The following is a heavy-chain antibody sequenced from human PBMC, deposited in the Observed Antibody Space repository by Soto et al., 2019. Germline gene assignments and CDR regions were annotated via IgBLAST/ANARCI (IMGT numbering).Heavy chain of an antibody. V-gene: IGHV4-39*01. Sequence: PSETLSLTCTVSGGSISSSSYYWGWIRQPPGKGLEWIGSIYYSGSTYYNPSLKSRVTISVDTSKNQFSLKLSSVTAADTAVYYCARHSESGTMVRGVIRAWFDPRGQGTLLTVSS. CDR1: GGSISSSSYY. D-gene: IGHD3-10*01. J-gene: IGHJ5*02. CDR3: ARHSESGTMVRGVIRAWFDP. CDR2: IYYSGST.